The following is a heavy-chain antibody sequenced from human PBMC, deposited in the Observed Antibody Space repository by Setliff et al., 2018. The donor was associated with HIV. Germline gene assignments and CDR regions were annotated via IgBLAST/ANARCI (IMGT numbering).Heavy chain of an antibody. D-gene: IGHD4-4*01. Sequence: PGGSLRLSCAASGFTFSTYPMSWVRQAPGKGLEWVSGISGSGGSTYYADSVKGRFTISTDNSKNTLYLQMNSLRAEDTAVYYCARDDSNYRQHGMDVWGQGTTVTVSS. CDR3: ARDDSNYRQHGMDV. CDR2: ISGSGGST. J-gene: IGHJ6*02. CDR1: GFTFSTYP. V-gene: IGHV3-23*01.